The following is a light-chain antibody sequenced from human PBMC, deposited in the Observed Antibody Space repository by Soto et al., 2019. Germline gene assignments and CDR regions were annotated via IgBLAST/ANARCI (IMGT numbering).Light chain of an antibody. CDR1: QSVSSN. CDR3: QQYGSSLWT. Sequence: TQSPGTPSVTPREKATLFCGASQSVSSNLAWYQQKPGQAPRLLIYGASSRATGIPDRFSGSGSGTDFTLTISRLEPEDFAVYYCQQYGSSLWTFGQGTKVDIK. J-gene: IGKJ1*01. CDR2: GAS. V-gene: IGKV3-20*01.